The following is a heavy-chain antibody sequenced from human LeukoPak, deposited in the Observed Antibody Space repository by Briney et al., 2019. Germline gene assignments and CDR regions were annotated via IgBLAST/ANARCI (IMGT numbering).Heavy chain of an antibody. CDR2: IVVGSGNT. V-gene: IGHV1-58*02. D-gene: IGHD3-22*01. Sequence: SVKVSCKASGFTFTSSAMQWVRPARGQRLEWIGWIVVGSGNTNYAQKFQERVTITRDMSTSTAYMELSSLRSEDTAVYYCAAGLLHYYDSSGYYGRLPLPFDYWGQGTLVTVSS. CDR3: AAGLLHYYDSSGYYGRLPLPFDY. CDR1: GFTFTSSA. J-gene: IGHJ4*02.